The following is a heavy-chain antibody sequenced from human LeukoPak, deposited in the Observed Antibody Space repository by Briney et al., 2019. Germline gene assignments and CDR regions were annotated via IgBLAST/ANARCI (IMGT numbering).Heavy chain of an antibody. CDR1: GGSISSNSYY. Sequence: PSETLSLTCAVSGGSISSNSYYWGWIRQPPGKGLEWIGSIYYSGSTNYNPSLKSRVTISVDTSKNQFSLKLSSVTAADTAVYYCARSKRGYSSNFGLVLWGQGTMVTVSS. CDR2: IYYSGST. J-gene: IGHJ3*01. CDR3: ARSKRGYSSNFGLVL. V-gene: IGHV4-39*07. D-gene: IGHD5-18*01.